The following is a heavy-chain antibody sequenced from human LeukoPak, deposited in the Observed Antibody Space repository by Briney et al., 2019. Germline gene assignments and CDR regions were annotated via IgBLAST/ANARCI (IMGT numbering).Heavy chain of an antibody. CDR1: GFTFSSYA. CDR2: ISSNGGST. D-gene: IGHD5-24*01. J-gene: IGHJ6*02. Sequence: PGGSLRLSCSASGFTFSSYAMHWVRQAPGKGLEYVSAISSNGGSTYYADSVKGRFTISRDNSKNTLYLQMSSLRAEDTAVYYCVKDGYTGWTYYYYSMDVWGQGTTVTVSS. CDR3: VKDGYTGWTYYYYSMDV. V-gene: IGHV3-64D*09.